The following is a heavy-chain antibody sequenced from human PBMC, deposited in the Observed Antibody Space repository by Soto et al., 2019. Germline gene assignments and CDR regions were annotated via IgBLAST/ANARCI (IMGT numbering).Heavy chain of an antibody. CDR2: IWYDGSNK. CDR1: GFTFSSYG. CDR3: ARERQVRVWFGEFYGGPPNYYYYGMDV. V-gene: IGHV3-33*01. D-gene: IGHD3-10*01. J-gene: IGHJ6*02. Sequence: GGSLRLSCAASGFTFSSYGMHWVRQAPGKGLEWVAVIWYDGSNKYYADSVKGRFTISRDNSKNTLYLQMNSLRAEDTAVYYCARERQVRVWFGEFYGGPPNYYYYGMDVWGQGTTVTVSS.